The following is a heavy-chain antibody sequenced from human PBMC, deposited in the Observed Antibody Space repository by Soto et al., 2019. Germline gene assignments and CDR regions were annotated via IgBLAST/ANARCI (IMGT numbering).Heavy chain of an antibody. D-gene: IGHD2-21*02. V-gene: IGHV4-34*01. Sequence: TSETLSRTCPVYGGSFSGYYWSWIRQPPGKGLEWIGEINHSGSTNYNPSLKSRVTISVDTSKNQFSLKLSSVTAADTAVYYCARGARDLYRLLFSWFEPWGKGTLVTVYS. J-gene: IGHJ5*02. CDR3: ARGARDLYRLLFSWFEP. CDR2: INHSGST. CDR1: GGSFSGYY.